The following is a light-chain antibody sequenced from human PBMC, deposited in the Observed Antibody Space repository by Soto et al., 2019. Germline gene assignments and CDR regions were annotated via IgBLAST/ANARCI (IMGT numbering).Light chain of an antibody. Sequence: QSVLTQPPSVSAAPGQKVTISCSGTSSNIGNNYVSWYQQLPGIAPKLLIYDNNKRPSGIPDRFSGSKSGTSATLDITGLQTGDEADYYCGTWDASLTAWVFGGGTKLTVL. CDR3: GTWDASLTAWV. CDR2: DNN. J-gene: IGLJ3*02. V-gene: IGLV1-51*01. CDR1: SSNIGNNY.